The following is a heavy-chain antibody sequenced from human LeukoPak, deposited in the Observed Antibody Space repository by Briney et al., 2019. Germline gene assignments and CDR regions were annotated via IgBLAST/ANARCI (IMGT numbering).Heavy chain of an antibody. D-gene: IGHD3-22*01. Sequence: GGSLRLSCAASGFTFSSYVMHWVRQAPGKGLEWVADISSDGSNKYYADSVMGRFTISRDNSKNTLYLQMNSLRAEDTVVYYCARDSNYYDSSGPSDYWGQGTLVTVSS. CDR1: GFTFSSYV. J-gene: IGHJ4*02. CDR3: ARDSNYYDSSGPSDY. CDR2: ISSDGSNK. V-gene: IGHV3-30*04.